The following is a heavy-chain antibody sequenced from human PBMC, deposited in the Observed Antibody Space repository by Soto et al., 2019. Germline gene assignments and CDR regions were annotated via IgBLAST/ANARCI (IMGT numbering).Heavy chain of an antibody. CDR2: INSDGSRT. J-gene: IGHJ4*02. CDR1: GFTFSSYW. CDR3: ARAEKYAYCSSTSCPSGY. V-gene: IGHV3-74*01. D-gene: IGHD2-2*01. Sequence: EVQLVESGGGLVQPGGSPRLSCAASGFTFSSYWMHWVRQAPGKGLVWVSRINSDGSRTSYADSVKGRFTFSRDDAKNTLYLQMNSLRAEDTAVYYCARAEKYAYCSSTSCPSGYWGQGTLVTVSS.